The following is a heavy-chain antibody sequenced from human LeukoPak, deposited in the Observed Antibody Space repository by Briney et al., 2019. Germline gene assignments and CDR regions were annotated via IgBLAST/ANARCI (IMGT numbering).Heavy chain of an antibody. CDR1: GFTFSSYG. CDR2: ISYDGSNK. D-gene: IGHD2-15*01. CDR3: AKDIGYCSGGSCYDSYYYYGMDV. V-gene: IGHV3-30*18. Sequence: PGGSLRLSCAASGFTFSSYGMHWVRQAPGKGLEWVAVISYDGSNKYYADSVKGRFTISRDNSKNTLYLQMNSLRAEDTAVYYCAKDIGYCSGGSCYDSYYYYGMDVWGQGTTVTVSS. J-gene: IGHJ6*02.